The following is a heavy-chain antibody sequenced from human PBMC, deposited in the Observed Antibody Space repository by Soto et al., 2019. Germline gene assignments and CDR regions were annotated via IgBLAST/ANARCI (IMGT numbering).Heavy chain of an antibody. CDR1: GFTFSDYY. CDR3: ARGGVPGNTAWFDP. V-gene: IGHV3-11*06. J-gene: IGHJ5*02. D-gene: IGHD1-7*01. Sequence: GGSLRLSCAASGFTFSDYYMSWIRQGTGKGLEWVSYSYISSSDSYTNYADSVKGRFTISGDNAKNSLYLQMNSLRAEDTAVYYCARGGVPGNTAWFDPWGQGTLVTVSS. CDR2: ISSSDSYT.